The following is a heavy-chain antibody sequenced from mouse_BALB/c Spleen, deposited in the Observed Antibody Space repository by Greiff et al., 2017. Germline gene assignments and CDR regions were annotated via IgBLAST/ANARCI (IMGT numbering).Heavy chain of an antibody. CDR3: ARQGGNYAFDY. CDR1: GFTFSSYA. Sequence: EVQLVESGGGLVKPGGSLKLSCAASGFTFSSYAMSWVRQTPEKRLEWVATISSGGSYTYYPDSVKGRFTISRDNAKNTLYLQMSSLRSEDTAMYYCARQGGNYAFDYWGQGTTLTVSS. J-gene: IGHJ2*01. D-gene: IGHD2-1*01. V-gene: IGHV5-9-3*01. CDR2: ISSGGSYT.